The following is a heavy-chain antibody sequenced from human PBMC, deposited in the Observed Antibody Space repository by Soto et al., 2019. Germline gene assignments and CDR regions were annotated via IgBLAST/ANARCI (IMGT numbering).Heavy chain of an antibody. CDR2: IIPIFGTA. J-gene: IGHJ3*02. CDR3: AVGGYYDSSGYYPPFGAFDI. CDR1: GGTFSSYA. V-gene: IGHV1-69*01. Sequence: QVQLVQSGAEVKKPGSSVKVSCKACGGTFSSYAISWVRQAPGQGREWMGGIIPIFGTANYAQKFQGRVTITADESTSTAYMELSSLRSEDTAVYYCAVGGYYDSSGYYPPFGAFDIWGQGTMVTVSS. D-gene: IGHD3-22*01.